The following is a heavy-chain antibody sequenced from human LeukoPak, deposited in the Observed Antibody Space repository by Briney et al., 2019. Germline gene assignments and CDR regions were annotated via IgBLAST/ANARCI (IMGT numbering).Heavy chain of an antibody. CDR2: IYYSGST. Sequence: SETLSLTCTVSGGSISSYYWSWIRQPPGKGLEWIGYIYYSGSTNYNPSLKSRVTISVDTSKNQFSLKLSSVTAADTAVYYCARLGSVDTAMVTLAAERXYGMDVWGQGTTVTVSS. CDR3: ARLGSVDTAMVTLAAERXYGMDV. V-gene: IGHV4-59*01. D-gene: IGHD5-18*01. J-gene: IGHJ6*02. CDR1: GGSISSYY.